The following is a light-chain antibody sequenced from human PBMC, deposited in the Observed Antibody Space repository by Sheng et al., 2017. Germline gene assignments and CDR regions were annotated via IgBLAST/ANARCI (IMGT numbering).Light chain of an antibody. CDR3: QQFGRYPRS. V-gene: IGKV1-9*01. CDR2: GVS. Sequence: DIQMTQSPSSLSASVGDRVSIPCRASQDISSSLAWYQQKPGKAPKLLFFGVSTLQTGVPSRFSGSASGTAFTLTISSLQPEDFGTYYCQQFGRYPRSFGPGTKVDI. J-gene: IGKJ3*01. CDR1: QDISSS.